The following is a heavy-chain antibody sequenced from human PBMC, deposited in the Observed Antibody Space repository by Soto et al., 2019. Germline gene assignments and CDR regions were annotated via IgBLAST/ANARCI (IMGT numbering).Heavy chain of an antibody. V-gene: IGHV4-59*01. J-gene: IGHJ3*02. CDR3: ARQQQDFFDI. CDR1: GRSISSYY. Sequence: TLSLTCTVSGRSISSYYWRWIRQLPGKGLEWIGYIYYSGSTNYNPSLKSRVTISVDTSKNQFSLKLSSVTAADTAVYYCARQQQDFFDISSQGTMVTVSS. CDR2: IYYSGST. D-gene: IGHD3-3*01.